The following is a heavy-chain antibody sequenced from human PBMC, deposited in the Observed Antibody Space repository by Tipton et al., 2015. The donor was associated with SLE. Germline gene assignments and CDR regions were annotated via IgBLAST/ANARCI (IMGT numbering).Heavy chain of an antibody. CDR1: GGSFSGYY. V-gene: IGHV4-34*01. D-gene: IGHD6-13*01. Sequence: LRLSCAVYGGSFSGYYWSWIRQPPGKGLEWIGEINHSGSTNYNPSLKSRVTISVDTSKNQFSLKRISVTAADTAVYYCARIDSGWFGAVKGPFDDWGQGSLVTFSS. J-gene: IGHJ4*02. CDR2: INHSGST. CDR3: ARIDSGWFGAVKGPFDD.